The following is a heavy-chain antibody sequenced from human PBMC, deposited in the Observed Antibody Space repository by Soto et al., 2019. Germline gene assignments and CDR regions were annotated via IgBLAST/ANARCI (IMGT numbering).Heavy chain of an antibody. CDR3: AREKRANGYFDY. D-gene: IGHD4-17*01. CDR1: GFTFSAYW. J-gene: IGHJ4*02. Sequence: EVQLVESGGGLVQTGGSLRLSCAASGFTFSAYWMSWVRQAPGKGLEWVANIKQAGSEKYYVDSVNGRFIISRDDAKNSLFLQVNIVRVDDTAVYFCAREKRANGYFDYWGQGTLVTVSS. CDR2: IKQAGSEK. V-gene: IGHV3-7*01.